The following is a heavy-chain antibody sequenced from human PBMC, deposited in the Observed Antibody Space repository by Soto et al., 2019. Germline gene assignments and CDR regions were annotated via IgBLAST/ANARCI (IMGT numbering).Heavy chain of an antibody. V-gene: IGHV4-59*01. Sequence: QVQLQESGPGLVKPSETLSLTCTVSGDSINDYYWTWIRQPPGAGLEWIGYIHYSGLTNYNPSLKSRVTISMVTSKNQFFLKLTSMAAADTAVYYCARRWSGIDFWGQGTLVTVSS. CDR2: IHYSGLT. CDR3: ARRWSGIDF. J-gene: IGHJ4*02. D-gene: IGHD3-3*01. CDR1: GDSINDYY.